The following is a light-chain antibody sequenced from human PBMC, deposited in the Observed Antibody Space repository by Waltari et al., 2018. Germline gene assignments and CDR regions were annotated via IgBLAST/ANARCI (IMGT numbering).Light chain of an antibody. CDR3: SSYTRSSTFV. Sequence: NRVSWYQQPPGTAPKLMIYEVSNRPSGVPDRFSGSKSGNTASLTISGLQAEDEADYYCSSYTRSSTFVFGGGTKLTVL. CDR2: EVS. CDR1: NR. J-gene: IGLJ2*01. V-gene: IGLV2-18*02.